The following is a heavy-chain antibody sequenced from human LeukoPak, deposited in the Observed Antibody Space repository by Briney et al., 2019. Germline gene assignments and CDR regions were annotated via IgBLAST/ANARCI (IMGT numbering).Heavy chain of an antibody. CDR2: ISAYNGNT. V-gene: IGHV1-18*01. J-gene: IGHJ4*02. CDR3: ARDRVYRLARSRDGHLDY. Sequence: ASVKVSCKAAGYTFTSYGISWVRQAPGQGLEWMGWISAYNGNTNYAQKLQGRVTMTTDTSTSTAYMELRSLRSDDTAVYYCARDRVYRLARSRDGHLDYWGQGTLVTVSS. CDR1: GYTFTSYG. D-gene: IGHD2-2*02.